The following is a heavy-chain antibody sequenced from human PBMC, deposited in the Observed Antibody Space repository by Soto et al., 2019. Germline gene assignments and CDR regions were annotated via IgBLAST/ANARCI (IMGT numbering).Heavy chain of an antibody. CDR1: GFTLRTYP. Sequence: QVRLVESGGGVVQPGGSLRLSCAASGFTLRTYPMHWLRQTPGKGLEWLTVLSFDGKVKHYADSVGGRFTISRDISENTLYLQMNSLIGEDTAVYYCARDPLRGSPDYFDHWGQGTLVTVSS. J-gene: IGHJ4*02. CDR2: LSFDGKVK. D-gene: IGHD1-1*01. V-gene: IGHV3-30*04. CDR3: ARDPLRGSPDYFDH.